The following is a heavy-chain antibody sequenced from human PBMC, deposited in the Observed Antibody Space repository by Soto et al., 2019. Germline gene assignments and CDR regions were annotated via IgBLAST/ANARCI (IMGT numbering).Heavy chain of an antibody. CDR3: ARDLGNWNYYYYYGMDV. J-gene: IGHJ6*02. Sequence: PGGSLRLSCAASGFTFSDYYTSWIRQAPGKGLEWVSYISSSGSTIYYADSVKGRFTISRDNAKNSLYLQMNSLRAEDTAVYYCARDLGNWNYYYYYGMDVWGQGTTVTVYS. V-gene: IGHV3-11*01. CDR1: GFTFSDYY. D-gene: IGHD1-20*01. CDR2: ISSSGSTI.